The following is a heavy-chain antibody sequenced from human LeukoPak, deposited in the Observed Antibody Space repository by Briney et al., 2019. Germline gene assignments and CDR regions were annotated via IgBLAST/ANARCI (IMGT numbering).Heavy chain of an antibody. V-gene: IGHV4-59*01. J-gene: IGHJ4*02. Sequence: SETLSLTCTVSGASISSYYWSWIRQPPGKGLEWIGCIYYSGYTNYNPSLKSRVTMSVDTSKNQFSLKVSSVTAADTAVYYCARDPGPYCTTTSCYVDYWGRGTLVT. CDR3: ARDPGPYCTTTSCYVDY. CDR2: IYYSGYT. D-gene: IGHD2-2*01. CDR1: GASISSYY.